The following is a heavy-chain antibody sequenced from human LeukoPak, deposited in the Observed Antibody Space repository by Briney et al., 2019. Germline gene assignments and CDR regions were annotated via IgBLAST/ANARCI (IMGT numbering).Heavy chain of an antibody. Sequence: GGSLRLSCAASGFTVSSNYMSWVRQAPGKGLEWVSVIYSGGSTYYADSVKGRFTISRDNSKNTLYLQMNSLGAEDTAVYYCARHLGIAVAAYYYYYYGMDVWGQGTTVTVSS. CDR3: ARHLGIAVAAYYYYYYGMDV. J-gene: IGHJ6*02. D-gene: IGHD6-19*01. CDR1: GFTVSSNY. CDR2: IYSGGST. V-gene: IGHV3-53*01.